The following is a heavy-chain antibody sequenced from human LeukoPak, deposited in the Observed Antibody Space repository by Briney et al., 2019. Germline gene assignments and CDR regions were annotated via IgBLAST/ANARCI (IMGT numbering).Heavy chain of an antibody. D-gene: IGHD3-10*01. V-gene: IGHV4-34*01. CDR3: ARERGAYFDY. CDR2: INQSGST. CDR1: GGSFSGYY. Sequence: PSETLSLTCAVYGGSFSGYYWRWIRQPPGKGVEWIGEINQSGSTNYNPSLKSRVTTSVDTSKNQFSLKVSSVDAADTAVYYCARERGAYFDYWGQGTLVTVSS. J-gene: IGHJ4*02.